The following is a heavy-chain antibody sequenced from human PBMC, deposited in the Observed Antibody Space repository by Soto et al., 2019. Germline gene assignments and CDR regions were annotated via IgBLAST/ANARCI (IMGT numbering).Heavy chain of an antibody. CDR1: GYTFTSYG. CDR3: ARVQSDFDFDY. Sequence: ASVKVSCKASGYTFTSYGISWVRQAPGQGLEWMGWISANNGNTHYAQKLQGRVTMTTDTSTSTAYMELRSLRSDDTAVHYCARVQSDFDFDYWGQGTLVTVSS. CDR2: ISANNGNT. D-gene: IGHD5-12*01. J-gene: IGHJ4*02. V-gene: IGHV1-18*01.